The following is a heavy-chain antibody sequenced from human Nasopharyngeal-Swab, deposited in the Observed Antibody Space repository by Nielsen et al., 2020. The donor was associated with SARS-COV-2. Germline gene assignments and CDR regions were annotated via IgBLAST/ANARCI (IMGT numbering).Heavy chain of an antibody. J-gene: IGHJ6*04. V-gene: IGHV4-59*08. CDR3: ARHFRGGDV. D-gene: IGHD3-10*01. CDR1: GGSISPYY. Sequence: GSLRLSCTVSGGSISPYYWGWIRQPPGKGLEWIGYIYYTGSTHYNPSLKSRLTISVDRSKNQFSLRLSSVTAADTAVYYCARHFRGGDVWGNGTTVTVSS. CDR2: IYYTGST.